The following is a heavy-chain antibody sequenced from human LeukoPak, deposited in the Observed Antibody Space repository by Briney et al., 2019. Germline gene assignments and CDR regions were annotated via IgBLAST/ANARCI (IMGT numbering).Heavy chain of an antibody. Sequence: GASVKVSCKASGYTFTSYDINWVRQATGHGLEWMGWMNPNSGNTGYAQKFQGRVTMTRSTSISTAYMELSSLRSEDTAVYYCAAKDANPPWTPIWGQGTLVTVSS. D-gene: IGHD1-14*01. CDR1: GYTFTSYD. V-gene: IGHV1-8*01. J-gene: IGHJ4*02. CDR2: MNPNSGNT. CDR3: AAKDANPPWTPI.